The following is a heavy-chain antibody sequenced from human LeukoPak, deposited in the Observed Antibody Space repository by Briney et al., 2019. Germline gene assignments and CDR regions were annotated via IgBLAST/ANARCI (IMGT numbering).Heavy chain of an antibody. Sequence: GASVKVSCKASGYTFASYDIGWVRQAPGHGLECMGWISAYNGNTNYAQKFQGRVTMTTDTSTSTAYMELRSLRSDDTAVYYCARVPGYSSGWYPIDYGGQGTLVTVSS. J-gene: IGHJ4*02. CDR1: GYTFASYD. D-gene: IGHD6-19*01. CDR2: ISAYNGNT. CDR3: ARVPGYSSGWYPIDY. V-gene: IGHV1-18*01.